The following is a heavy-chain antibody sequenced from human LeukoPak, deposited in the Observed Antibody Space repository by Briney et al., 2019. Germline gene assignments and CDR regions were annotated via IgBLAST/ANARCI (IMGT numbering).Heavy chain of an antibody. D-gene: IGHD4-17*01. V-gene: IGHV3-23*01. CDR3: AKLGQMTTVTTSENY. CDR1: GFTCSSYA. J-gene: IGHJ4*02. CDR2: ISGSGSST. Sequence: GGSLRLSCAASGFTCSSYAMSWVRQAPGKGLEWVSAISGSGSSTYYADSVKGRFTISRDNSKNTLYLQMNSLRAEDTAVYYCAKLGQMTTVTTSENYWGQGTLVTVSS.